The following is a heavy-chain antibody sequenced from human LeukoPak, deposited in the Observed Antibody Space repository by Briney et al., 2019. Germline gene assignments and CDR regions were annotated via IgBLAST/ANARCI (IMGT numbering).Heavy chain of an antibody. CDR2: INHSGST. J-gene: IGHJ5*02. Sequence: PSETLSLTCAVYGGSFSGYYWSWIRQSPGKGLEWIGEINHSGSTNNNPSLKSRVTISVDRSKNQFSLKLSSVTAADTAVYYCARAKSRLYWFDPWGQGTLVTVSS. V-gene: IGHV4-34*01. CDR1: GGSFSGYY. D-gene: IGHD3-16*01. CDR3: ARAKSRLYWFDP.